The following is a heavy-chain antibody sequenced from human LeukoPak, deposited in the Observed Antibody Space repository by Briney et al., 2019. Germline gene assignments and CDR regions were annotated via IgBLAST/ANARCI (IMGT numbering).Heavy chain of an antibody. V-gene: IGHV1-2*06. CDR3: RLFHTPIFDL. J-gene: IGHJ3*01. CDR1: GYSFNGVY. D-gene: IGHD3-3*01. CDR2: INPSSGGT. Sequence: ASVKVSCKASGYSFNGVYIHWVRQAPGQGLEWMGRINPSSGGTNYAQNFQGRVTMAWDTSISTAYLDLSRLTSYATAVYYCRLFHTPIFDLWGQGTMVTVSS.